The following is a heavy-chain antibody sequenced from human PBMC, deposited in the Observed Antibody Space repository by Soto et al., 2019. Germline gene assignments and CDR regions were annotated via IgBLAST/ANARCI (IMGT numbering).Heavy chain of an antibody. CDR1: GFTVSSNY. CDR3: ASTAAAGAYYYYGMDV. CDR2: IYSGGST. Sequence: GGSLRLSCAASGFTVSSNYMSWVRQAPGKGLEWVSVIYSGGSTYYADSVKGRFTISRDNSKNTLYLQMNSLRAEDTAVYYCASTAAAGAYYYYGMDVWGQGTTVTVSS. J-gene: IGHJ6*02. V-gene: IGHV3-53*01. D-gene: IGHD6-13*01.